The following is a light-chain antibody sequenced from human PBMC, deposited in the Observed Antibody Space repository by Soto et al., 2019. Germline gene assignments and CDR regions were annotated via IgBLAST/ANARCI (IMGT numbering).Light chain of an antibody. J-gene: IGKJ4*01. Sequence: EIVMTHSPATLSVSPGGGATLSCRASHGIGTALAWYQQKPGQTPRLLMYGASIRATGVPARFSGSASGTEFTLTITSLQSEDFAVYYCQHYSDWPLTFGGGTKVDIK. CDR1: HGIGTA. CDR3: QHYSDWPLT. V-gene: IGKV3-15*01. CDR2: GAS.